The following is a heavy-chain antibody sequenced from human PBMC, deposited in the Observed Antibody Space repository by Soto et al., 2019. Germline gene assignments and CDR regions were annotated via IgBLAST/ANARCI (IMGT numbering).Heavy chain of an antibody. CDR1: GGSISSSSYY. CDR3: ARHFTTLGMDV. CDR2: IYYSGST. V-gene: IGHV4-39*01. J-gene: IGHJ6*02. D-gene: IGHD3-22*01. Sequence: QLQLQESGPGLVKPSETLSLTCTVSGGSISSSSYYWGWIRQPPGKGLEWIGSIYYSGSTYYNPSLTSRVTLSVDTSRNQFSLKLSSVTAADTAVYYCARHFTTLGMDVWGQGTTVTVSS.